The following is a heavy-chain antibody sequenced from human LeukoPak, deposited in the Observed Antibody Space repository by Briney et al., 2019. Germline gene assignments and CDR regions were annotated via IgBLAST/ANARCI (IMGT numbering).Heavy chain of an antibody. CDR1: GFTFSSYA. V-gene: IGHV3-30*04. J-gene: IGHJ4*02. Sequence: GGSLRLSCAASGFTFSSYAMHWVRQAPGKGLEWVAVISYDGSNKYYADSVKGRFTISRDNSKNTLYLQMNGLRAEDTAVYYCARGPIWFGELFGAAFDIWGQGTLVTVSS. CDR2: ISYDGSNK. D-gene: IGHD3-10*01. CDR3: ARGPIWFGELFGAAFDI.